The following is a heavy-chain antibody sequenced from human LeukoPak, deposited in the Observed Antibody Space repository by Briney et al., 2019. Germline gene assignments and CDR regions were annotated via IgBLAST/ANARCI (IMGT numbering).Heavy chain of an antibody. D-gene: IGHD4-11*01. V-gene: IGHV4-59*01. CDR2: IYDSGST. CDR1: GGSINSYY. J-gene: IGHJ5*02. CDR3: ARGYSDYIWFDP. Sequence: SETLSLTCTISGGSINSYYWNWIRQPPGKGLEWIGYIYDSGSTNYNPSLKSRVTISVDTSKNQFSLKLSSVTGADTAVYYCARGYSDYIWFDPWGQGTLVTVSS.